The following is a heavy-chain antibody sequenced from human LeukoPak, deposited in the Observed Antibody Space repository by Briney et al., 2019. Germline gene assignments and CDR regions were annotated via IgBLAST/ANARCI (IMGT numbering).Heavy chain of an antibody. CDR2: IRYDGSNK. D-gene: IGHD4-11*01. J-gene: IGHJ4*02. V-gene: IGHV3-30*02. Sequence: GGSLRLSCAASGFTFSSYGMHWVRQAPGKGLEWVAFIRYDGSNKHYADSVKGRFTISRDNSKNTLFLQMNSLTTEDTAVYYCTRPTITADYWGQGTLVTVSS. CDR1: GFTFSSYG. CDR3: TRPTITADY.